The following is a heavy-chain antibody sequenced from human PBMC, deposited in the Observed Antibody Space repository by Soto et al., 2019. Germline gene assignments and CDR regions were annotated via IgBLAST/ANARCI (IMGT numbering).Heavy chain of an antibody. V-gene: IGHV3-48*02. D-gene: IGHD2-15*01. CDR2: ISSSSGTM. Sequence: LRLSFAVSEFIFRTNSMNWVRQAPGKGLEWVSYISSSSGTMYYADSVKGRFTISRDNAKNSLYLQMNSLRDEDTAVYYCARGYCSGGGCRFDYWGQGTLVTVSS. J-gene: IGHJ4*02. CDR1: EFIFRTNS. CDR3: ARGYCSGGGCRFDY.